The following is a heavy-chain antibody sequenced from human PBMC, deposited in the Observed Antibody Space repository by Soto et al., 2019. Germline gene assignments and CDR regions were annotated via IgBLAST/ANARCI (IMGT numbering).Heavy chain of an antibody. CDR2: IRGNGDPP. J-gene: IGHJ4*02. V-gene: IGHV3-64D*06. D-gene: IGHD5-12*01. CDR3: VKSRGGNNFDFFD. Sequence: PGGSLRPSCSASGFTFSSYAMHWVRQAPGKGLEYVSGIRGNGDPPFYADSVKGRFTISRDNSKNTLYLQMSSLSADDTAVYYCVKSRGGNNFDFFDWGQGALVTVSS. CDR1: GFTFSSYA.